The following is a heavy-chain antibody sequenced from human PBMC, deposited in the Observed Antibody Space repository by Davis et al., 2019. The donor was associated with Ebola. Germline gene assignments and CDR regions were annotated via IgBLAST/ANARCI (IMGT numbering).Heavy chain of an antibody. J-gene: IGHJ4*02. V-gene: IGHV3-7*01. D-gene: IGHD6-19*01. Sequence: GGSLRLSCAASGFTFSSYGMHWVRQAPGKGLEWVANIKQDGSEKYYVDSVKGRFTISRDNAKNSLYLQMNSLRDEDTAVYYCARDPLDPTAVAGTPFDYWGQGTLVTVSS. CDR3: ARDPLDPTAVAGTPFDY. CDR1: GFTFSSYG. CDR2: IKQDGSEK.